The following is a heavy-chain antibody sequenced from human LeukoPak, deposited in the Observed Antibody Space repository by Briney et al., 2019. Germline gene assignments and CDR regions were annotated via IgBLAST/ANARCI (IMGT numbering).Heavy chain of an antibody. D-gene: IGHD6-13*01. CDR3: ARDYSRNSFDY. CDR1: GFTFSNYD. V-gene: IGHV3-33*01. CDR2: IWYDGINN. Sequence: GGSLRLSCAASGFTFSNYDMHWVRQAPGKGLEWVAVIWYDGINNYYADSVKGRFSTSRDNSKNALYLQMNSLSAEDTAVYFCARDYSRNSFDYWGQGTLVTVSS. J-gene: IGHJ4*02.